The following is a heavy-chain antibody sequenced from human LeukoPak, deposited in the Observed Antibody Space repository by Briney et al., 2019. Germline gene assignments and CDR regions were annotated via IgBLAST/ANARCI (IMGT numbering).Heavy chain of an antibody. CDR1: GGSISSNSYY. J-gene: IGHJ4*02. CDR2: YYYSDST. V-gene: IGHV4-39*01. Sequence: PSLTVSLACTVSGGSISSNSYYWGWIRQPPGKGLEWIGTYYYSDSTYYNPSLKSRVTISVVTSKNQFSLKLSSVTAADTAVYYCASTVYSSGWYGIVYFDYWGQGTLVTVSS. CDR3: ASTVYSSGWYGIVYFDY. D-gene: IGHD6-19*01.